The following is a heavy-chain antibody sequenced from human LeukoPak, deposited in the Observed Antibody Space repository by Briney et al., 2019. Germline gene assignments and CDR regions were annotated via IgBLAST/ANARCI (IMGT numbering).Heavy chain of an antibody. J-gene: IGHJ4*02. CDR2: ISSSSSYI. Sequence: PGGSLRLSCAASGFTFSSYSMNWVRQAPGKGLEWVSSISSSSSYIYYADSVKGRFTISRDNAKNSLYLQMNSLRAEDTAVYYCASGTGAVAGLFDYWGQGTLVTVSS. V-gene: IGHV3-21*01. D-gene: IGHD6-13*01. CDR1: GFTFSSYS. CDR3: ASGTGAVAGLFDY.